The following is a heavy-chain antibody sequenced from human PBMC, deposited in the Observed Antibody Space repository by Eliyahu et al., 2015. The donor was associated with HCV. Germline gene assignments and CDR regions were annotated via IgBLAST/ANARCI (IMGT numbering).Heavy chain of an antibody. CDR1: XGSISSSSYY. J-gene: IGHJ5*02. Sequence: QLQLQESGPGLVKPSETLSLTCXVXXGSISSSSYYWGWXRQPPGKGLEWIGSIYYSGSTYYNPSLKSRVTISVDTSKNQFSLKLSSVTAADTAVYYCARLGVDWLLYGWFDPWGQGTLVTVSS. V-gene: IGHV4-39*01. D-gene: IGHD3-9*01. CDR2: IYYSGST. CDR3: ARLGVDWLLYGWFDP.